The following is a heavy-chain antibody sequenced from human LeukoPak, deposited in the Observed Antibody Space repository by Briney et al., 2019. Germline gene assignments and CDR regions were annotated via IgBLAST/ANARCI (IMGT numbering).Heavy chain of an antibody. CDR3: ATCYDYGDYRNWFDP. CDR1: GWSFSGYY. V-gene: IGHV4-34*01. CDR2: INHSGST. J-gene: IGHJ5*02. D-gene: IGHD4-17*01. Sequence: PSETLSLTCAVYGWSFSGYYWSWIRQPPGKGLEWIGEINHSGSTNYNPSLKSRVTISVDTSKNQFSLKLSSVTAADTAVYYCATCYDYGDYRNWFDPWGQGTLVTVSS.